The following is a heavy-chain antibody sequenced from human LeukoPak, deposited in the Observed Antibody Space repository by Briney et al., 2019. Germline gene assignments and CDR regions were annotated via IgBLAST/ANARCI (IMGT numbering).Heavy chain of an antibody. CDR2: MNPNSGNT. J-gene: IGHJ6*02. D-gene: IGHD3-9*01. Sequence: ASVKVSCKASGYTFTSYDINWVRQATGQGLEWMGWMNPNSGNTGYAQEFQGRVTMTRNTSISTAYMELSSLRSEDTAVYYCASTRPPTYYDILTGYYNTYYYYGMDVWGQGTTVTVSS. CDR3: ASTRPPTYYDILTGYYNTYYYYGMDV. V-gene: IGHV1-8*01. CDR1: GYTFTSYD.